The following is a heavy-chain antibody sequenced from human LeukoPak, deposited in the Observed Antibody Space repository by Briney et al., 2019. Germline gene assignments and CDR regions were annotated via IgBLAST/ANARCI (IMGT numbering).Heavy chain of an antibody. D-gene: IGHD2-2*02. CDR3: ARGDIVVLPAGIPHNWFDP. V-gene: IGHV1-2*02. J-gene: IGHJ5*02. CDR2: INPNSGGT. Sequence: GASVKVSCKASGYSFTGYYIHWVRQAPGQGLEWMGWINPNSGGTNYAQKFQGRVTMTRDTSISTAYMELSRLRSDGTAVYYCARGDIVVLPAGIPHNWFDPWGQGTLVTVSS. CDR1: GYSFTGYY.